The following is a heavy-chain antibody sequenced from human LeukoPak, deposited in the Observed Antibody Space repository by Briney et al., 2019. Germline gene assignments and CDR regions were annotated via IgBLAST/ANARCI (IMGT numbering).Heavy chain of an antibody. V-gene: IGHV3-23*01. J-gene: IGHJ4*02. D-gene: IGHD2-8*01. CDR1: GFTFSIYA. CDR3: AKDRPNSDGSNGPSYRPDVDY. Sequence: SRGCLRLSCAASGFTFSIYAMSWVHQAPEKGLQWVSSIPSSGDGTYYADSVKGRFTIARDNSEHMLYLQMNSLRVEDTAVYFWAKDRPNSDGSNGPSYRPDVDYWAQGPLFTVSS. CDR2: IPSSGDGT.